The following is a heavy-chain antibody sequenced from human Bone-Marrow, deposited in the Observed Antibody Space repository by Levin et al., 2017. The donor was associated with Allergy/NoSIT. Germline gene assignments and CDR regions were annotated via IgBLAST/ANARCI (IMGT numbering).Heavy chain of an antibody. D-gene: IGHD1/OR15-1a*01. CDR1: GFTFSSYA. CDR2: ISWNSGKT. CDR3: VKSLNTMTIHDGFDF. J-gene: IGHJ3*01. V-gene: IGHV3-9*01. Sequence: GGSLRLSCAASGFTFSSYAMTWVRQAPGKGLEWVSGISWNSGKTHYADSVKGRFIISRDNAKNSLYLQMNSLRTEDTALYYCVKSLNTMTIHDGFDFWGQGTMVTVSA.